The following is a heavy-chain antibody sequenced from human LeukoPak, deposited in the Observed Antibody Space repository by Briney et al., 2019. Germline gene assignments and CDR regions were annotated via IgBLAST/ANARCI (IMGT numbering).Heavy chain of an antibody. CDR1: GYIFSNYD. J-gene: IGHJ4*02. CDR3: ARAVRYQLLPDY. V-gene: IGHV1-8*01. D-gene: IGHD2-2*01. Sequence: ASVKVSCKASGYIFSNYDISWVRQATGQGLEWMGWMNPNSSNTGYALQFQGRVTFSTDTSITTAYMEMSSVRSDDTAVYYCARAVRYQLLPDYWGQGTLVTVSS. CDR2: MNPNSSNT.